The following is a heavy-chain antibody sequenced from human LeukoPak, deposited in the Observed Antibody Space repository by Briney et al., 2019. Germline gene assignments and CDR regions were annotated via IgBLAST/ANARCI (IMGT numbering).Heavy chain of an antibody. CDR3: AKGGSSRSEIDY. CDR1: GFTFSSYA. CDR2: ISGSGGYT. J-gene: IGHJ4*02. Sequence: GGSLRLSCAASGFTFSSYAMSWVRQTPGKGLEWVSGISGSGGYTYYADSVKGRVTISRDNSKNTLYLQMNSLRAEDTAVYYCAKGGSSRSEIDYWGQGTLVTVSS. D-gene: IGHD6-13*01. V-gene: IGHV3-23*01.